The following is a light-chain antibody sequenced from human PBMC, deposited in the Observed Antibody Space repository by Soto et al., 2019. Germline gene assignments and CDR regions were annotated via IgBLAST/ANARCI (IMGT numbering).Light chain of an antibody. V-gene: IGKV1-5*01. Sequence: DIQMTQSPSSLSASVGDRVTSTCRASQSISSWLAWYQQKPGKAPKLLIYDASSLESGVPSRFSGSGSGTEFTLTISSLQPDDFATYYCQQYNSYSGPFGQGTKLEIK. J-gene: IGKJ2*01. CDR1: QSISSW. CDR3: QQYNSYSGP. CDR2: DAS.